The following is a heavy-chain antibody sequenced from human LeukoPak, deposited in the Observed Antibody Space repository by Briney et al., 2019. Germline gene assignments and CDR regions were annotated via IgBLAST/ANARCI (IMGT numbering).Heavy chain of an antibody. J-gene: IGHJ3*02. Sequence: PGESLKISCKGSGYSFTSYWIGWVRQMPGKGLEWMGIIYPGDSDTRYSPSFQGQVTISADKSISTAYLQWSSLKASDTAMYYCARPESRSPAARGAFDIWGQGTMVTVSS. CDR2: IYPGDSDT. CDR3: ARPESRSPAARGAFDI. D-gene: IGHD2-2*01. CDR1: GYSFTSYW. V-gene: IGHV5-51*01.